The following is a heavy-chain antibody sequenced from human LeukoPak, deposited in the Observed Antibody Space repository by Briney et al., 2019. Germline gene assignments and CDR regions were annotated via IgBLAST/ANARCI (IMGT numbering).Heavy chain of an antibody. Sequence: GGSLRLSCAASGFTFSNYWMTWVRQAPGKGLEWVANIKQDGSDKYYVDSVKGRFTISRDNAKNSLYLQMNSLRAEDTAVYYCARGRGDSYGFRYYGMDVWGQGTTVTVSS. CDR3: ARGRGDSYGFRYYGMDV. CDR2: IKQDGSDK. D-gene: IGHD5-18*01. J-gene: IGHJ6*02. CDR1: GFTFSNYW. V-gene: IGHV3-7*04.